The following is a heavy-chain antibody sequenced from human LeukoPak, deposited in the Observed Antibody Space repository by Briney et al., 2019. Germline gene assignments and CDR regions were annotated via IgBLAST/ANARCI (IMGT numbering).Heavy chain of an antibody. V-gene: IGHV3-13*05. CDR1: GFTFSSYD. D-gene: IGHD6-6*01. J-gene: IGHJ4*02. CDR2: IGTAGDP. CDR3: ASPIAARRTHSSFQNDY. Sequence: GGSLRLSCAASGFTFSSYDMHWVRQATGKGLEWVSAIGTAGDPYYPGSVKGRFTISRENAKNSLYLQMNSLRAGDTAVYYCASPIAARRTHSSFQNDYWGQGTLVTVSS.